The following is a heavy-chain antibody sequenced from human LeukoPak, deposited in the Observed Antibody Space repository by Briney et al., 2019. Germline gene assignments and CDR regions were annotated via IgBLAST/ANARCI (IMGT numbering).Heavy chain of an antibody. CDR3: ARDYYDSSGYYRSYYYYGMDV. CDR1: GYTFTSYG. Sequence: ASVKVSCKASGYTFTSYGISWVRQAPGQGLEWMGWISAYNGNTNYAQKLQGRVTMTTDTSTSTAYMELRSLRSEDTAVYYCARDYYDSSGYYRSYYYYGMDVWGQGTTVTVSS. J-gene: IGHJ6*02. D-gene: IGHD3-22*01. CDR2: ISAYNGNT. V-gene: IGHV1-18*01.